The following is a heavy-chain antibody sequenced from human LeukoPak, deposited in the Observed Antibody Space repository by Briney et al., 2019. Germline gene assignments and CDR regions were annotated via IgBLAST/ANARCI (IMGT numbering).Heavy chain of an antibody. J-gene: IGHJ4*02. V-gene: IGHV3-23*01. Sequence: GGSLRLSCAASGFTFTSYSMNWVRQAPGKGLEWVSTISGGGGSTYYADSAKGRFTISRDNSKNTLYLQVNSLRAEDTAVYYCAKGGKWDVTPFDYWGQGTLVTVSS. CDR3: AKGGKWDVTPFDY. CDR2: ISGGGGST. D-gene: IGHD1-26*01. CDR1: GFTFTSYS.